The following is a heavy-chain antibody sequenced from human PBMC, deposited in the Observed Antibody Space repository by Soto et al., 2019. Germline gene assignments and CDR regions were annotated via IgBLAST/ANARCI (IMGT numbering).Heavy chain of an antibody. CDR1: GFTFSTYT. CDR2: ISGSGASP. Sequence: GGSLRLSCAASGFTFSTYTMSWVRRAPGKGLEWVSAISGSGASPSYADSVQGRFTISRDNPKSTLYLQMNSLRAEDTAVYYCAKMGKGKWELLWASAFDIWGQGTMVTVSS. V-gene: IGHV3-23*01. D-gene: IGHD1-26*01. J-gene: IGHJ3*02. CDR3: AKMGKGKWELLWASAFDI.